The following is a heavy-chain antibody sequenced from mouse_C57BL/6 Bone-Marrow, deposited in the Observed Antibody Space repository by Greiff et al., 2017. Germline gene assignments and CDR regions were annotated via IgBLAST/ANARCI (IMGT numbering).Heavy chain of an antibody. CDR3: VRWGGYYFDY. J-gene: IGHJ2*01. CDR2: IRSKSNNYAT. CDR1: GFSFNTYA. V-gene: IGHV10-1*01. Sequence: EVKLVESGGGLVQPKGSLKLSCAASGFSFNTYAMNWVRQAPGKGLEWVARIRSKSNNYATYYADSVKDRFTISRDDSESMLYLQMNNLKTEDTAMYCCVRWGGYYFDYWGQGTTLTVAS.